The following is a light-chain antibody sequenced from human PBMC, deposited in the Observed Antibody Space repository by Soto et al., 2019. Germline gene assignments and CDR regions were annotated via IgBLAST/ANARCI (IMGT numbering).Light chain of an antibody. V-gene: IGKV1-5*01. Sequence: DIQMTQSPSTLSASVGDRGTITCRASQSISSWLAWYQQKPGKAPKLLIYDASSLESGVPSRFSGSGSGTEFTLTISSLQPDDSATYYCQQYDTYGTFGQGTKVDIK. CDR2: DAS. CDR3: QQYDTYGT. J-gene: IGKJ1*01. CDR1: QSISSW.